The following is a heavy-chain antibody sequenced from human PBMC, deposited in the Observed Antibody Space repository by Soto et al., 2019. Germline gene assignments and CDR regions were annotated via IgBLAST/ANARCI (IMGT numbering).Heavy chain of an antibody. CDR1: GFTFSSFG. D-gene: IGHD6-19*01. Sequence: QVQLVESGGGVVQPGKSLRLSCAASGFTFSSFGMHWVRQAPGKGLEWVAVIWYDGSYKYYADSVKGRFTISRDNSQNELYRELSSLRAEDTVVYYCAGDRYSSGWYELDCWGQGTLVAVSS. V-gene: IGHV3-33*01. J-gene: IGHJ4*02. CDR3: AGDRYSSGWYELDC. CDR2: IWYDGSYK.